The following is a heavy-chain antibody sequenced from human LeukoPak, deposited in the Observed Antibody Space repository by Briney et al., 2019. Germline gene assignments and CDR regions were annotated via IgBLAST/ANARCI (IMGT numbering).Heavy chain of an antibody. V-gene: IGHV4-34*01. CDR3: ARVNTIFGVVY. Sequence: SETLSLTCAVYGGSFSGYYWSWIRQPPGKGLEWIGEINHSGSTNYNPSLKSRVTISVDTSKNQFSLKLSSVTAADTAVYYCARVNTIFGVVYWGQGTLVTVSS. CDR2: INHSGST. CDR1: GGSFSGYY. J-gene: IGHJ4*02. D-gene: IGHD3-3*01.